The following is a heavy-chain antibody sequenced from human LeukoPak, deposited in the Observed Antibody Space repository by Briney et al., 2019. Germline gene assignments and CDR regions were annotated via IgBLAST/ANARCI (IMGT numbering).Heavy chain of an antibody. Sequence: GGSLRLSCAASGFTFSNYAINWVRQAPGKGLEWVSAISGSGDNTYYADSVKGRFTISRDNSKNTLYLQMNSLRAEDTAVYYCAKEWDTAMFIDYWGQGTLVTVSS. CDR2: ISGSGDNT. V-gene: IGHV3-23*01. CDR3: AKEWDTAMFIDY. D-gene: IGHD5-18*01. CDR1: GFTFSNYA. J-gene: IGHJ4*02.